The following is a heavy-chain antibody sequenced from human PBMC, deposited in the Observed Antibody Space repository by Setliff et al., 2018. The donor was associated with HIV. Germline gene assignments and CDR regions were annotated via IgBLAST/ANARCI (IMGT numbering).Heavy chain of an antibody. V-gene: IGHV3-48*04. D-gene: IGHD4-4*01. J-gene: IGHJ4*02. CDR3: ARDTELAYVDY. CDR1: GFTLSRYS. Sequence: PGGSLRLSCAASGFTLSRYSMNWVRQAPGKGLEWVSYITTSSTTIYYLDSVKGRFTISRDNAKNSLYLQMNSLRAEDTAVYYCARDTELAYVDYWGQGTLVTVSS. CDR2: ITTSSTTI.